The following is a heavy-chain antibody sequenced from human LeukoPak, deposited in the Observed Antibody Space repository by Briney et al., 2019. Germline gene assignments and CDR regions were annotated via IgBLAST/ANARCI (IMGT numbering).Heavy chain of an antibody. Sequence: PSETLSLTCTVSGGSISSYYWSWIRQPPGKGLEWIGYIYYSGSTNYNPSLKSRVTIPVDTSKNQFSLKLSSVTAADTAVYYCARSGWSDAFDIWGQGTMVTVSS. CDR3: ARSGWSDAFDI. D-gene: IGHD2-15*01. J-gene: IGHJ3*02. V-gene: IGHV4-59*01. CDR1: GGSISSYY. CDR2: IYYSGST.